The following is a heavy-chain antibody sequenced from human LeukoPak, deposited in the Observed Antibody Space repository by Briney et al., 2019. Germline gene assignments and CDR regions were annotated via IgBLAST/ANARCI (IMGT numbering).Heavy chain of an antibody. CDR1: GFTFSSYA. CDR3: TTVPPWVTTGCFNY. D-gene: IGHD4-17*01. V-gene: IGHV3-15*01. Sequence: GGSLRLSCAASGFTFSSYAVSWVRQAPGKGLEWVGRIKSKTDGGTTEYAAPVKGRFTISRDDSKNTVYLQMNSLKIDDTAVYYCTTVPPWVTTGCFNYWGQGTLVTVSS. CDR2: IKSKTDGGTT. J-gene: IGHJ4*02.